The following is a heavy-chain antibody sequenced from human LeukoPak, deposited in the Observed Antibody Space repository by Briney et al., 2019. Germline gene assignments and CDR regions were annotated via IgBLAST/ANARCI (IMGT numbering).Heavy chain of an antibody. CDR3: ARDHVGYSYGYWLDP. D-gene: IGHD5-18*01. CDR1: GYTFTGYY. CDR2: INPNSGGT. V-gene: IGHV1-2*02. J-gene: IGHJ5*02. Sequence: ASVKVSCKASGYTFTGYYMHWVRQAPGQGLGWMGWINPNSGGTNYAQKFQGRVTMTRDTSISTAYMELSRLRSDDTAVYYCARDHVGYSYGYWLDPWGQGTLVTVSS.